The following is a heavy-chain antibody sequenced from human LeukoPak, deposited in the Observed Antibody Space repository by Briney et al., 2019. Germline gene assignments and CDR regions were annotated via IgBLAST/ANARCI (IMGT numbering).Heavy chain of an antibody. CDR3: TSYRAEYFQH. CDR1: GFSFREHW. J-gene: IGHJ1*01. Sequence: GGSLRLSCTVSGFSFREHWMSWVRQAPGKGLEWVGNIKEDGNEDYYVDSVEGRFVIFRDNAKNSLYLQMNSLRAEDTAVYYCTSYRAEYFQHWGQGTLVTVSS. CDR2: IKEDGNED. V-gene: IGHV3-7*02.